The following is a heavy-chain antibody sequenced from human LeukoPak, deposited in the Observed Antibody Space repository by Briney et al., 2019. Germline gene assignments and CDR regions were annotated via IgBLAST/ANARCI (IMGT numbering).Heavy chain of an antibody. CDR1: GYTFTGYY. Sequence: GASVKVSCKASGYTFTGYYMHWVRQAPGQGLEWMGWINPNSGGTNYAQKFQGRVTMTRDTSISTAYMELSRLRSDDTAVYYCARDDPPLDTYYDILTGSLLGYWGQGTLVTVSS. CDR2: INPNSGGT. CDR3: ARDDPPLDTYYDILTGSLLGY. D-gene: IGHD3-9*01. J-gene: IGHJ4*02. V-gene: IGHV1-2*02.